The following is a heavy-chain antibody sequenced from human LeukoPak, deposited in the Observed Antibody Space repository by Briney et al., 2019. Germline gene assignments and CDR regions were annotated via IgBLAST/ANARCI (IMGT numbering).Heavy chain of an antibody. D-gene: IGHD3-10*01. CDR2: IYYSGST. CDR3: AREVLRGVIGAFDI. V-gene: IGHV4-59*01. CDR1: GGSISSYY. Sequence: SETLSLTRTVSGGSISSYYWSWIRQPPGKGLEWIGYIYYSGSTNYNPSLKSRVTISVDTSKNQFSLKLSSVAAADTAVYYCAREVLRGVIGAFDIWGQGTMVTVSS. J-gene: IGHJ3*02.